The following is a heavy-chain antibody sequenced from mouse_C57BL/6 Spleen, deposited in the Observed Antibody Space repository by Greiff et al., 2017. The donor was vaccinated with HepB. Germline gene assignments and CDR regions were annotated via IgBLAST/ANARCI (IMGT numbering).Heavy chain of an antibody. J-gene: IGHJ4*01. Sequence: EVKLVESGGGLVKPGGSLKLSCAASGFTFSSYAMSWVRQTPEKRLEWVATISDGGSYTYYPDNVKGRFTISRDNAKNNLYLQMSHLKSEDTAMYYCARGSYSNPYYYAMDYWGQGTSVTVSS. CDR1: GFTFSSYA. CDR2: ISDGGSYT. V-gene: IGHV5-4*03. CDR3: ARGSYSNPYYYAMDY. D-gene: IGHD2-5*01.